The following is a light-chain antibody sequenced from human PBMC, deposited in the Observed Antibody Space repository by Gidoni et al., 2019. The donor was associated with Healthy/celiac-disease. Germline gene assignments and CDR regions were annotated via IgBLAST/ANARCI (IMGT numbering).Light chain of an antibody. CDR3: QSYDSSLSGSWV. CDR2: GNS. CDR1: SSNIGAGYD. J-gene: IGLJ3*02. V-gene: IGLV1-40*01. Sequence: QSVLPHPPSVSGAPGQRVTISCTGSSSNIGAGYDVHWYQQLPGTAPKLLIDGNSNRPSGVPDRFSGSKSGTSASLAITGLQAEDEADYYCQSYDSSLSGSWVFGGGTKLTVL.